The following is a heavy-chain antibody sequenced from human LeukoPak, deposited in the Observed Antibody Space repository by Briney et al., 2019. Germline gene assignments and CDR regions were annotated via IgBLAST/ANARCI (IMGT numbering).Heavy chain of an antibody. CDR1: GFTFSSYA. D-gene: IGHD3-16*01. V-gene: IGHV3-74*01. J-gene: IGHJ4*02. CDR3: ARGAWGYSVHFDN. CDR2: INSDGTDT. Sequence: PGGSLRLSCAASGFTFSSYAMHWVRQPPGKGLVWVSRINSDGTDTNYADSAKGRFTISRDNTKNTVYLQMDSLGAEDTAVYYCARGAWGYSVHFDNWGQGAPVTVSS.